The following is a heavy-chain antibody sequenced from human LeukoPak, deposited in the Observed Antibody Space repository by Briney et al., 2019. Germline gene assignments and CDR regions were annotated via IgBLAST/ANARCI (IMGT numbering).Heavy chain of an antibody. CDR2: ISVYDGNT. V-gene: IGHV1-18*01. D-gene: IGHD5-24*01. CDR3: ARDFGMFTISHGDAFAI. Sequence: ASVKVSCKASGYTFDNYGISWVRQAAGQGLEGMGWISVYDGNTNYANKLPGRVTMTTDASTSTAFMELRSLTSDDTAVYFCARDFGMFTISHGDAFAIWGQGTVVTVSS. CDR1: GYTFDNYG. J-gene: IGHJ3*02.